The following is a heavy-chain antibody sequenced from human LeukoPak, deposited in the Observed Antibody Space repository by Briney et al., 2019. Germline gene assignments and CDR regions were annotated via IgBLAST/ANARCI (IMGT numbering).Heavy chain of an antibody. J-gene: IGHJ4*01. CDR3: AKSGGYGLIDY. V-gene: IGHV4-39*01. D-gene: IGHD6-25*01. Sequence: ASETLSLTCNVSGVSISSSSYYWGWIRQPPGKGLEWIGSIYSSGSTYYSSSLKSRVTISIDTSKNQVSLKMSSVTAADTAVYYCAKSGGYGLIDYWGQGTLVTVSS. CDR2: IYSSGST. CDR1: GVSISSSSYY.